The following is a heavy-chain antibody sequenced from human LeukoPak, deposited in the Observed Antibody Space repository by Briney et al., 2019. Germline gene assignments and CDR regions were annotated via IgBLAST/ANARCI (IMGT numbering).Heavy chain of an antibody. CDR1: GYSVSSGFHY. CDR3: ARSGLRTPIFNPTEY. V-gene: IGHV4-61*02. Sequence: QPSETLSLTCTVSGYSVSSGFHYWSWIRQPAGKGLEWIGRIYTSGTTIYNPSLNSRVTLSFDTTRNQFSLKLNSVTAADTAVYYCARSGLRTPIFNPTEYWGHGTLVTVSS. J-gene: IGHJ4*01. CDR2: IYTSGTT. D-gene: IGHD3-3*01.